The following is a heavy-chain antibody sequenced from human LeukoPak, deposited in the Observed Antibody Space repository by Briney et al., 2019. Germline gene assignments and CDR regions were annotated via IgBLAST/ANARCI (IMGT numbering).Heavy chain of an antibody. CDR2: ISGSGGST. V-gene: IGHV3-23*01. CDR1: GFTFSSYA. CDR3: AKEHRYSGGYYGDY. J-gene: IGHJ4*02. Sequence: GGSLRLSCAASGFTFSSYAMSWVRQAPGKGLEWVSAISGSGGSTYYADSVKGRFTISRDNSKNTLYLQMNSLRAEDTTVYYCAKEHRYSGGYYGDYWGQGTLVTVSS. D-gene: IGHD1-26*01.